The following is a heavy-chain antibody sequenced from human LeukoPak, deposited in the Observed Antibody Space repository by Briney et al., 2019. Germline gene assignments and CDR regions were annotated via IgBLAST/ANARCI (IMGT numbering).Heavy chain of an antibody. CDR3: ARDRPAYYYDSGGYP. D-gene: IGHD3-22*01. CDR2: IYTSGST. Sequence: SETLSLTCTVSGGSISSGSYYWSWIRQPAGKGLEWIGRIYTSGSTNYNPSLKSRVTISVDTSKNQFSLKLSSVTAADTAVYYCARDRPAYYYDSGGYPWGQGTLVTVSS. V-gene: IGHV4-61*02. CDR1: GGSISSGSYY. J-gene: IGHJ5*02.